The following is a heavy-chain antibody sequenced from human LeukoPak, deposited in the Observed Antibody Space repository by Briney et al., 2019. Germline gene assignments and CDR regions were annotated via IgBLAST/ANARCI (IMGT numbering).Heavy chain of an antibody. J-gene: IGHJ4*02. V-gene: IGHV3-23*01. CDR2: ISGSGGST. D-gene: IGHD3-22*01. CDR1: GFTFSSYG. Sequence: GGSLRLSCAASGFTFSSYGMSWVRQAPGKGLEWVSSISGSGGSTYYADSVKGRFTISRDNSRNTLYLQMNSLRAEDTAVYYCAKDFPYQLYYDSSGLSDYWGQGTLVTVSS. CDR3: AKDFPYQLYYDSSGLSDY.